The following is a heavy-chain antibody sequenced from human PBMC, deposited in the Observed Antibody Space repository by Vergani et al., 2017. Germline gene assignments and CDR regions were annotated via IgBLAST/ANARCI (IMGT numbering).Heavy chain of an antibody. Sequence: EVQVLESWGGLIKPGGSLRLSCVVSGITFNNAWINWVRQAPGKGLEWIGRIRSKNDGGTADYAAPLKGRFTISRDDSKDSAFLLVNNLKTEDTAVYFCYTDYHDYWGQGTLVTVSS. V-gene: IGHV3-15*01. J-gene: IGHJ4*02. CDR2: IRSKNDGGTA. D-gene: IGHD2-2*02. CDR1: GITFNNAW. CDR3: YTDYHDY.